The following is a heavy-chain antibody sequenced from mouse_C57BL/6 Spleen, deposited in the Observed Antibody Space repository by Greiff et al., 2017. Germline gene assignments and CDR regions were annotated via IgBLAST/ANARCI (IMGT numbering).Heavy chain of an antibody. D-gene: IGHD4-1*01. V-gene: IGHV2-2*01. CDR3: ARHDWDKYFDV. CDR2: IWSGGST. Sequence: QVQLKESGPGLVQPSQSLSITCTVSGFSLTSYGVPWVRQSPGKGLEWLGVIWSGGSTDYNAAFISSLSISKDNSKSQVFFKKNSLQADDTAINYCARHDWDKYFDVWGTGTTVTVSS. CDR1: GFSLTSYG. J-gene: IGHJ1*03.